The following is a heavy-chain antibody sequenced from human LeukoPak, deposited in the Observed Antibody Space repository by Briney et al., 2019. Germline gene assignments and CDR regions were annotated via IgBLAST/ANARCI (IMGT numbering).Heavy chain of an antibody. CDR2: ISYDGSNK. CDR3: ASVLDTAMVSPLDY. D-gene: IGHD5-18*01. J-gene: IGHJ4*02. CDR1: GFTFSSYG. V-gene: IGHV3-30*03. Sequence: GGSLRLSCAASGFTFSSYGMHWVRQAPGKGLEWVAVISYDGSNKYYADSVKGRFTISRDNSKNTLYLQMNSLRAEDTAVYYCASVLDTAMVSPLDYWGQGTLVTVSS.